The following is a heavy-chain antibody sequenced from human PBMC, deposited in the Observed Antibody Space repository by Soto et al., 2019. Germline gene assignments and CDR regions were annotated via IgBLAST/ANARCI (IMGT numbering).Heavy chain of an antibody. CDR3: TRDTAAAGQKPYYYYYYGMDV. Sequence: HSQTLSLTCAISGDSVSSNSAAWNWIRQSPSRGLEWLGRTYYRSKWYNDYAVSVKSRITINPDTSKNQFSLQLNSVTPEDTAVYYCTRDTAAAGQKPYYYYYYGMDVWGQGTTVTVSS. CDR2: TYYRSKWYN. J-gene: IGHJ6*02. V-gene: IGHV6-1*01. CDR1: GDSVSSNSAA. D-gene: IGHD6-13*01.